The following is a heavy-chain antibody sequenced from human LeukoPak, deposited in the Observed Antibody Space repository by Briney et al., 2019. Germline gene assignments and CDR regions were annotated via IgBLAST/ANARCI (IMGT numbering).Heavy chain of an antibody. Sequence: SETLSLTCTVSGGSISSYYWSWIRQPPGKGLEWIGYIYYSGSTNYNPSLKSRVTISVDTSKNQFSLKVHSVTAADTAVYYCARAPGNDYYPYYYMDVWGKGTTVTVSS. CDR3: ARAPGNDYYPYYYMDV. D-gene: IGHD4/OR15-4a*01. CDR1: GGSISSYY. CDR2: IYYSGST. V-gene: IGHV4-59*01. J-gene: IGHJ6*03.